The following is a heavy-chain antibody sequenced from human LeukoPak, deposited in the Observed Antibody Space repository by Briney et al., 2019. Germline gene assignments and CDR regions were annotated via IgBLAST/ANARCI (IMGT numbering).Heavy chain of an antibody. CDR2: ISYDGSNK. CDR3: ARDYPDEYYFDY. CDR1: GFTFSSYA. V-gene: IGHV3-30*04. Sequence: QPGGSLRLSCAASGFTFSSYAMHWVRQAPGKGLEWVAVISYDGSNKYYADSVKGRFTISRDNSKNTLYLPMNSLRAEDTAVYYCARDYPDEYYFDYWGQGTLVTVSS. J-gene: IGHJ4*02.